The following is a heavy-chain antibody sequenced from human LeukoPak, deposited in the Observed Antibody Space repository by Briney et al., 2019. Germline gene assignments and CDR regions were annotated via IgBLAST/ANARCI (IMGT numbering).Heavy chain of an antibody. J-gene: IGHJ3*02. D-gene: IGHD2-8*01. Sequence: PSETLSLTCTVSGGSISSYYWSWIRQPPGKGLELIGYIYYSGSTNYNPSLKSRVTISVDTSKNQFSLKLSSVTAADTAVYYCARLKGVLGAFDIWGQGTMVTVSS. CDR3: ARLKGVLGAFDI. CDR2: IYYSGST. V-gene: IGHV4-59*08. CDR1: GGSISSYY.